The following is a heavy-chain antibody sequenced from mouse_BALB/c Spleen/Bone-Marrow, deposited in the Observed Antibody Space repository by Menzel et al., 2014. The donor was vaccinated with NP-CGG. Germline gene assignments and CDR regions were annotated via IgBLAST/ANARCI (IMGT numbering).Heavy chain of an antibody. CDR3: AREGYASTAWFAY. D-gene: IGHD1-1*01. CDR2: INTYSGNT. J-gene: IGHJ3*01. V-gene: IGHV1-67*01. Sequence: QVHVKQPGPELVRPGVSVKISCKGSGYTFTDYAMHWVKQSLEWIGVINTYSGNTNYNQNFKGKATMTVDKSSSTAFMELARLTYEDSAIYYCAREGYASTAWFAYWGQGTLVTVSA. CDR1: GYTFTDYA.